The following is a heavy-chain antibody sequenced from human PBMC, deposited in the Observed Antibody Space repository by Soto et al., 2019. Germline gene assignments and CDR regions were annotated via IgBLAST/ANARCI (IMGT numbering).Heavy chain of an antibody. D-gene: IGHD5-18*01. Sequence: QVQLVQSGAEVKKPGASVKVSCKASGYIFTSYDINWVRQATGQRLEWMGWMNPNSGNAGSVQKFQGRVTMTRNTSIGTAYMELSSLRSEGTAVYYCARSQRVYSFADSCGHGTLVSVSS. CDR1: GYIFTSYD. CDR2: MNPNSGNA. V-gene: IGHV1-8*02. CDR3: ARSQRVYSFADS. J-gene: IGHJ5*01.